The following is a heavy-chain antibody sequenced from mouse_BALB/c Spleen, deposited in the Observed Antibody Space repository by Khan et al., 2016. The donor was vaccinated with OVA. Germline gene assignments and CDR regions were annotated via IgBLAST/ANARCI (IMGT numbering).Heavy chain of an antibody. CDR1: GYSITSGYG. CDR2: ISYSGST. Sequence: EVQLQESGPGLVKPSQSLSLTCTVTGYSITSGYGWNWIRQLPGNKLEWMGYISYSGSTNYNPSLKSRISSSRNTSKNQFFLPLNSVTTEDTATYYCARTARIKYWGQGTTLTVSS. V-gene: IGHV3-2*02. CDR3: ARTARIKY. D-gene: IGHD1-2*01. J-gene: IGHJ2*01.